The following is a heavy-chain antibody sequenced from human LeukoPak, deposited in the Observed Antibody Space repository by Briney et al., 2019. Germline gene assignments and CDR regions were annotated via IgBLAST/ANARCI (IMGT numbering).Heavy chain of an antibody. Sequence: GGSLRLSCAASGFTFGTYFMHWVRQAPGKGLERVAVISYDGSNQYYRDSVKGRFTISRDNSKNTLYLQMNSLRPEDTAVYYCGRRPKEYYIDYWGQGTLVTVSS. D-gene: IGHD2/OR15-2a*01. V-gene: IGHV3-30-3*01. CDR2: ISYDGSNQ. CDR3: GRRPKEYYIDY. CDR1: GFTFGTYF. J-gene: IGHJ4*02.